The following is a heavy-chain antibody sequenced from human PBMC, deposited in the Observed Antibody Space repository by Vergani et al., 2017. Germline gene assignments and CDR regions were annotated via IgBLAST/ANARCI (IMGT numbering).Heavy chain of an antibody. V-gene: IGHV4-61*02. CDR3: ARGAGQWLAPRYYYGMDV. Sequence: QVQLQESGPGLVKPSQTLSLTCTVSGGSISSGSYYWSWIRQPAGKGLEWIGRIYTSGSTNYNPSLKSRVTISVDTSKNQFSLKLSSVTAADTAVYYCARGAGQWLAPRYYYGMDVWGQGTTVTVSS. J-gene: IGHJ6*02. CDR1: GGSISSGSYY. D-gene: IGHD6-19*01. CDR2: IYTSGST.